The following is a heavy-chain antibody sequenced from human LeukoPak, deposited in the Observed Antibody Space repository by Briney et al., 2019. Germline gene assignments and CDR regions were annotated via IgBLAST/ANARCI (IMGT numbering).Heavy chain of an antibody. CDR3: ARDHITMIVVEITAPDDAFDI. V-gene: IGHV1-46*01. J-gene: IGHJ3*02. CDR2: INPSGGST. D-gene: IGHD3-22*01. Sequence: ASVKVSCKASGYTFTSNYMHWVRQAPGQGLEWMGIINPSGGSTRDAPKFQGRVTMTRDMSTSTVYMELSSLRSDDTAVYYCARDHITMIVVEITAPDDAFDIWGQGTMVTVSS. CDR1: GYTFTSNY.